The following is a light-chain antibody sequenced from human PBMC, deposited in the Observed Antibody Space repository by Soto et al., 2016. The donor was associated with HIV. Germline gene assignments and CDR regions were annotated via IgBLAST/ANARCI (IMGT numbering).Light chain of an antibody. CDR1: QSIGRF. J-gene: IGKJ5*01. CDR2: DAS. CDR3: QQSYSIPLT. V-gene: IGKV1-39*01. Sequence: DIQMTQSPSSLSASVGDRVTITCRASQSIGRFLNWYQQISGKAPNLLIYDASTLQSGVPSRFSGSGSGTDFTLIISSLQPEDFATYYCQQSYSIPLTFGQGTRLEI.